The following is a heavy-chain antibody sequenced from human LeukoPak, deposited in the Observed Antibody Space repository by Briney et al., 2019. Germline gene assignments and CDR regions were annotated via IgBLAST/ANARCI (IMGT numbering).Heavy chain of an antibody. CDR1: GGSISSYY. D-gene: IGHD3-3*01. J-gene: IGHJ4*02. CDR2: IYYSGST. V-gene: IGHV4-59*01. Sequence: PSETLSLTCTVSGGSISSYYWSWIRQPPGKGLEWIGYIYYSGSTNYNPSLKSRVTISVDTSKNQFSLKLSSVTAADTAVYYCARVEDYDFWSGQGGRFDYWGQGTLVTVSS. CDR3: ARVEDYDFWSGQGGRFDY.